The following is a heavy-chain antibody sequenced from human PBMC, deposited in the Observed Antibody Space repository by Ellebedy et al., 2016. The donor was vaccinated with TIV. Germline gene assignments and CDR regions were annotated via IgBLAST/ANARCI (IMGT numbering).Heavy chain of an antibody. J-gene: IGHJ4*02. Sequence: GESLKISCAASGLTFSLYAMTWVRQAPGKGMEWVSSISNSGHNTYHADSVKGRFTISRHDSKNTLYLHMNSLRTEDTAVYYCASEPWGIQYWGQGAQVTVSP. CDR1: GLTFSLYA. D-gene: IGHD7-27*01. CDR3: ASEPWGIQY. V-gene: IGHV3-23*01. CDR2: ISNSGHNT.